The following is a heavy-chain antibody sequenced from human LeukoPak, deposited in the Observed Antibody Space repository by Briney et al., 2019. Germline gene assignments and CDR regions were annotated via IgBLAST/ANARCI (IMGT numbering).Heavy chain of an antibody. Sequence: ASVKVSCKASGYTFTGYYMHWVRQAPGQGLEWMGWLNPNSGGTNYAQKFQGRVTMTRDTSISTAYMELSRLRSDDTAVYYCASSIRGLGATLDYWGQGTLVTVSS. CDR3: ASSIRGLGATLDY. CDR2: LNPNSGGT. D-gene: IGHD1-26*01. CDR1: GYTFTGYY. V-gene: IGHV1-2*02. J-gene: IGHJ4*02.